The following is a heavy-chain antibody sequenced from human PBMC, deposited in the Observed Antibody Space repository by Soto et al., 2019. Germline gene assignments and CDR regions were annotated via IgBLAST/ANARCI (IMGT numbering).Heavy chain of an antibody. CDR2: IIPILGIA. Sequence: QVQLVQSGAEVKKPGSSVKVSCKASGGTFSSYTISWVRQAPGQGLEWMGRIIPILGIANYAQKFQGRVTITADKSTSTAYMELSSLRSEDTAVYYCARTATIYYGMDVWGQGTTVTVSS. D-gene: IGHD5-12*01. V-gene: IGHV1-69*02. J-gene: IGHJ6*02. CDR1: GGTFSSYT. CDR3: ARTATIYYGMDV.